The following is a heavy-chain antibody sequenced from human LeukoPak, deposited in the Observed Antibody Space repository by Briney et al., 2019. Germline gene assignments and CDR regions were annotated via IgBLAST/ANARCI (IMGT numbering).Heavy chain of an antibody. CDR1: GGSIGNNY. Sequence: SETLSFTCTVSGGSIGNNYWTWLRQPPGKGLEYIGYIYYTGATNYNPSLKCRVTISVDTSKSQFSLKLSSVTAADTAVYFCAKYGSSGWVIDYWGQGTLVTVSS. CDR3: AKYGSSGWVIDY. CDR2: IYYTGAT. J-gene: IGHJ4*02. V-gene: IGHV4-59*08. D-gene: IGHD6-19*01.